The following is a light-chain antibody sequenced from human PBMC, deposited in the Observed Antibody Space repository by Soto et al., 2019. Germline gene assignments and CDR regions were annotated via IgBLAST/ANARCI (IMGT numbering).Light chain of an antibody. CDR1: QGLTNS. J-gene: IGKJ5*01. Sequence: DIQMTQSPSSLSASVEDRVTITCRASQGLTNSLAWYQQKPGEVPKLLIYAASILQSRVPSRFSGSGSGTDFTLTISSLQPEDFATYYCQQSYSTPITFGQGTRLEI. CDR3: QQSYSTPIT. V-gene: IGKV1-27*01. CDR2: AAS.